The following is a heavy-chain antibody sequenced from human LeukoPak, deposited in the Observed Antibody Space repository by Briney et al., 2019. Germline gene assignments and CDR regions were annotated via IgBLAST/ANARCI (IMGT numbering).Heavy chain of an antibody. V-gene: IGHV4-31*03. D-gene: IGHD6-13*01. J-gene: IGHJ4*02. CDR3: ARPRWPTYYFDY. CDR2: IYYSGST. Sequence: PSETLSLTCTVSGGSISSGGYYWSWIRQHPGKGLEWIGYIYYSGSTYYNPSLKSRVTISVDTSKNQFSLKLSSVTAADTAVYYCARPRWPTYYFDYWGQGTLVTVSS. CDR1: GGSISSGGYY.